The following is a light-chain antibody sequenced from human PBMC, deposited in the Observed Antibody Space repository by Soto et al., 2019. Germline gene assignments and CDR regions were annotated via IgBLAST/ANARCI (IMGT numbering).Light chain of an antibody. Sequence: QSVLTQPPSVSAAPGQKVTISCSGSSSNIGNNYVSWYQQLPGTAPKPLIYENNKRPSGIPDRFSGSKSGTSATLGITGLRTGDEADYYCGTWDSSLSAWVFGGGTQLTVL. CDR1: SSNIGNNY. CDR2: ENN. V-gene: IGLV1-51*02. J-gene: IGLJ7*01. CDR3: GTWDSSLSAWV.